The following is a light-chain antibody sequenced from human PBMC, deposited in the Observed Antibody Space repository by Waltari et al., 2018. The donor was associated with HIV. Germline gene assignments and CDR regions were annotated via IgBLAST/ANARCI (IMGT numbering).Light chain of an antibody. CDR2: EVS. Sequence: QSALTQPRSVSGSPGQSVTISCTATSSDISYFDSVSWYQHYPGKAPKVIIYEVSQRPSGVPDRFTASKSGITASLTISGLQDEDEADYYCCSYAGTYTYVFGTGTTVTVL. V-gene: IGLV2-11*01. CDR3: CSYAGTYTYV. CDR1: SSDISYFDS. J-gene: IGLJ1*01.